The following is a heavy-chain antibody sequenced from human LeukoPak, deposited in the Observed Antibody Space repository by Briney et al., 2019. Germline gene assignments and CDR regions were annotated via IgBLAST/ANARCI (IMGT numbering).Heavy chain of an antibody. CDR3: AGFFYVNSADAFDI. J-gene: IGHJ3*02. Sequence: SVSLSYTASGGSSTFTSHASSSVPQAPGQGLEWVGGLIAIYRSANYAPELQGRVTITSDESTRPGYMELSSLRPERSAVYYCAGFFYVNSADAFDIWGQGTMVTVSS. CDR1: GGSSTFTSHA. CDR2: LIAIYRSA. V-gene: IGHV1-69*13. D-gene: IGHD3-22*01.